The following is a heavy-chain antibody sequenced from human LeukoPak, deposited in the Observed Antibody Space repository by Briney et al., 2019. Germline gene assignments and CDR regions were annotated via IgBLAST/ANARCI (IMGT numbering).Heavy chain of an antibody. J-gene: IGHJ3*02. V-gene: IGHV3-64*02. D-gene: IGHD6-13*01. Sequence: GGSLRLSCAASGVTFSNYAFHWVRQAPGKGLEYVSAINDNGDTTYYADSVKGRFTISRDISKNTLFLQMGSLRTEDMAVYYCARGNRSSWFDAFDIWGQGIMVTVSS. CDR1: GVTFSNYA. CDR3: ARGNRSSWFDAFDI. CDR2: INDNGDTT.